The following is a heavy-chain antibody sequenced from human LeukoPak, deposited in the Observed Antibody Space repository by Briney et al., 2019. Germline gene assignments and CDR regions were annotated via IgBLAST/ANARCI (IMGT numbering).Heavy chain of an antibody. J-gene: IGHJ4*02. V-gene: IGHV3-30*03. CDR1: GFTFSSYG. CDR2: ISYDGSNK. CDR3: AGRDYYDGSGYYSGGGDY. D-gene: IGHD3-22*01. Sequence: GGSLRLSCAASGFTFSSYGMHWVRQAPGKGLEWVAAISYDGSNKYYADSVKGRSTISRDNSKNTLYLQMNSLRAEDTAIYYCAGRDYYDGSGYYSGGGDYWGQGTLVTVSS.